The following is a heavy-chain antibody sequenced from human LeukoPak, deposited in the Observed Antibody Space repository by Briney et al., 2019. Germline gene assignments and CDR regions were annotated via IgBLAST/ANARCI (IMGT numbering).Heavy chain of an antibody. CDR2: ITDDGYNT. Sequence: PGGSLRLSCAASGFTFSAFAMTWVRQAPGKGLEWVSTITDDGYNTYSADSVKGRITFSRDNSKNTLYLQMNSLRAEDTAVYYCARDRISPDDFWGLAVAFDIWGQGTMVTVSS. J-gene: IGHJ3*02. V-gene: IGHV3-23*01. CDR1: GFTFSAFA. CDR3: ARDRISPDDFWGLAVAFDI. D-gene: IGHD3-3*01.